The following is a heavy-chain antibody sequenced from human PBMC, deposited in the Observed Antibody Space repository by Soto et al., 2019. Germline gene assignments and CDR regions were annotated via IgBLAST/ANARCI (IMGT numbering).Heavy chain of an antibody. Sequence: GESLKISCKGSGYSFTSYWIGWVRQMPGKGLEWMGIIYPGDSDTRYSPSFQGQVTISADKSISTAYLQWSSLKASDTAMYYCARRGVRLGHCSSTSCYPRYYYGMDVWGQGTPVTVSS. CDR1: GYSFTSYW. CDR2: IYPGDSDT. D-gene: IGHD2-2*01. J-gene: IGHJ6*02. V-gene: IGHV5-51*01. CDR3: ARRGVRLGHCSSTSCYPRYYYGMDV.